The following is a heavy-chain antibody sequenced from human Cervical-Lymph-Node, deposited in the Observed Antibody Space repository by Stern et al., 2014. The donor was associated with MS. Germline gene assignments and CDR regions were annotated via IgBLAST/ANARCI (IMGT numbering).Heavy chain of an antibody. D-gene: IGHD2-15*01. CDR3: ARAPGSYCSGGSCYSSDYYYYGMDV. J-gene: IGHJ6*02. CDR1: GGSISSSNW. Sequence: QLQLQESGPGLVKPSGTLSLTCAVSGGSISSSNWWSWVRQPPGKGLEWIGEIYHSGSTNYNPPLKSRVPMSVDKSKNQFPLKQSSVTAADTAVYYCARAPGSYCSGGSCYSSDYYYYGMDVWGQGTTVTVSS. V-gene: IGHV4-4*02. CDR2: IYHSGST.